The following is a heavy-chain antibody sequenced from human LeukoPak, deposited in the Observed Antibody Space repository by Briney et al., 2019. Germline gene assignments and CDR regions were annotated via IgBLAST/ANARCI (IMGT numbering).Heavy chain of an antibody. J-gene: IGHJ5*02. Sequence: GGSLRLSCAASGFTFSSYGMHWVRQAPGKGLEWVAVISYDGSNKYYADSVKGRFTISRDNSKNTLYLQMNSLRAEDTAVYYCAKEGMYSSGWYATEYNWFDPWGQGTLVTVSS. D-gene: IGHD6-19*01. V-gene: IGHV3-30*18. CDR1: GFTFSSYG. CDR3: AKEGMYSSGWYATEYNWFDP. CDR2: ISYDGSNK.